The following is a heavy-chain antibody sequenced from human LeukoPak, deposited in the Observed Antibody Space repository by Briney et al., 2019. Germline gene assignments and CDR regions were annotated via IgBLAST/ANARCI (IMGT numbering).Heavy chain of an antibody. CDR3: AKPARTDYTDY. Sequence: GSLRLSCAASGFTFDDYGMSWVRQAPGKGLEWVSGINWNGGSTGYADSVKGRFTISRDNSKNTLYLQMNSLRAEDTAVYYCAKPARTDYTDYWGQGTLVTVSS. CDR2: INWNGGST. D-gene: IGHD1-14*01. CDR1: GFTFDDYG. V-gene: IGHV3-20*04. J-gene: IGHJ4*02.